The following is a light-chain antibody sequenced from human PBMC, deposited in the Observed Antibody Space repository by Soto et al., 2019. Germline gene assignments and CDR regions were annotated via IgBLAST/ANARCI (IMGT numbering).Light chain of an antibody. J-gene: IGLJ1*01. CDR3: AAWDDSLSGYV. CDR2: KNY. V-gene: IGLV1-47*01. CDR1: SSNIGSNY. Sequence: QSVLTQPPSASGTPGQRVTVSCFGSSSNIGSNYVYWYQQLPGTAPKLLIYKNYQRPSGGPDRFSGSKSGTSASLAISGLRSEDEADYYCAAWDDSLSGYVFATGTKVTVL.